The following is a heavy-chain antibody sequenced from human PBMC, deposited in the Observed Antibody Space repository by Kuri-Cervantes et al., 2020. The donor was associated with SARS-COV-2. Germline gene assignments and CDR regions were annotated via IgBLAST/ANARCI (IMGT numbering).Heavy chain of an antibody. CDR3: ARGDVQSGVDAFDI. D-gene: IGHD1-1*01. CDR1: GFTFSSYV. Sequence: GGSLRLSCAASGFTFSSYVMHWVRQATGKGLEWVSAIGTAGDTYYPGSVKGRLTISRENAKNSLYLQINSLRAGDTAVYYCARGDVQSGVDAFDIWGQGTMVTVSS. CDR2: IGTAGDT. V-gene: IGHV3-13*04. J-gene: IGHJ3*02.